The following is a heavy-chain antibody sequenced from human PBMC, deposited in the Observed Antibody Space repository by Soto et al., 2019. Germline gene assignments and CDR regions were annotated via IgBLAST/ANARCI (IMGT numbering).Heavy chain of an antibody. V-gene: IGHV3-48*03. CDR1: GCTFSSYE. D-gene: IGHD3-22*01. CDR2: IDRSGRNK. J-gene: IGHJ4*02. Sequence: GSLRLSCVDSGCTFSSYEMNWVRQAPGKGLEWVSYIDRSGRNKYYADSVKGRFTISRDSAKNSLYLQMHSLTAEDTAVYYCARDSTYYDSSDYFDHWGQVTPVTVTS. CDR3: ARDSTYYDSSDYFDH.